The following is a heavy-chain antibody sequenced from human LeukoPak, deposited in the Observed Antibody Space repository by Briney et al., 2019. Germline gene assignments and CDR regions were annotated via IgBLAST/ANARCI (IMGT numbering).Heavy chain of an antibody. CDR3: AKKDGVDRNYYLDY. CDR1: GFTFSSYA. J-gene: IGHJ4*02. CDR2: ISGSGGST. V-gene: IGHV3-23*01. Sequence: GASLRLSCAASGFTFSSYAMSWVRQAPGKGLEWVSAISGSGGSTYYADSVKGRFTISRDNSKNTLYLQMNSLRAEDTAVYYCAKKDGVDRNYYLDYWGQGTLVSVSS. D-gene: IGHD3-3*01.